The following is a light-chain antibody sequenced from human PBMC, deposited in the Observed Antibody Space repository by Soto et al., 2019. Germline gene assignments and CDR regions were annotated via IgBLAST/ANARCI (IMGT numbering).Light chain of an antibody. CDR2: DVN. CDR1: SSDVGGYDY. J-gene: IGLJ1*01. V-gene: IGLV2-14*01. Sequence: QSVLTQPASVSGSPGQSITISCTGTSSDVGGYDYVSWYQQHPGKAPQLMIYDVNNRPSGVYNRFSGSKSGNTASLTISGLQAEDEADYYCSSYTSSSTLVFGTGTKLTVL. CDR3: SSYTSSSTLV.